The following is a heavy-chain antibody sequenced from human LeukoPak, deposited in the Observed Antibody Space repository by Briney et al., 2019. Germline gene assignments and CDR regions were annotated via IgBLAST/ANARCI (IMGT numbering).Heavy chain of an antibody. CDR3: ARGKEEQLVLLQYPLWFMNWFDP. D-gene: IGHD6-13*01. V-gene: IGHV3-33*01. Sequence: GRSLRLSCAASGFTFSSYGMHWVRQAPGKGLEGVAVIWYDGSNKYYADSVKGRFTISRDNSKNMLYLQMNSLRAEDTAVYYCARGKEEQLVLLQYPLWFMNWFDPWGQGTLVTVSS. CDR1: GFTFSSYG. CDR2: IWYDGSNK. J-gene: IGHJ5*02.